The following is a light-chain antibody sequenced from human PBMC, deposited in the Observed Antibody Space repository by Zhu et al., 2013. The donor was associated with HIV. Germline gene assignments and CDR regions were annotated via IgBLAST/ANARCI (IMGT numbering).Light chain of an antibody. CDR1: QGISNY. Sequence: DIQMTQSPSSLSASIGDRVTIACRASQGISNYLAWYQQRPGESPKLLISRASTLQSGVPSRFSGSGSGTDFTLTISSLQAEDAATYYCQHRTSGPFSFGPGTKLDSK. CDR2: RAS. V-gene: IGKV1-27*01. J-gene: IGKJ3*01. CDR3: QHRTSGPFS.